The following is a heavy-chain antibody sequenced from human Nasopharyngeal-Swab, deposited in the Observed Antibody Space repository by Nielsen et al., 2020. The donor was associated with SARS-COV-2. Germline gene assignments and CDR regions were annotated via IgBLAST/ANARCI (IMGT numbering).Heavy chain of an antibody. D-gene: IGHD1-26*01. CDR1: GGTFSSYA. J-gene: IGHJ3*02. CDR2: IIPIFGTA. Sequence: VKVSCKASGGTFSSYAISWVRQAPGQGLEWMGGIIPIFGTANYAQKFQGRVTITADESTSTAYMELSSLRSEDTAVYYCAILVGATPRGAFDIWGQGTMVTVSS. V-gene: IGHV1-69*01. CDR3: AILVGATPRGAFDI.